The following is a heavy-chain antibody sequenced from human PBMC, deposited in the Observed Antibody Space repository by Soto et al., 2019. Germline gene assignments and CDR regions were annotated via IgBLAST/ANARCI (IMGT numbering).Heavy chain of an antibody. CDR2: IYYSGST. CDR1: GGSISSSSYY. CDR3: ARQKEDPHSGMDV. J-gene: IGHJ6*02. Sequence: PXATLSLACTVSGGSISSSSYYWGWIRQPPGKGLEWIGSIYYSGSTYYNPSLRSRVTISVDTSKNQFSLKLSSVTAADTAVYYCARQKEDPHSGMDVWGQGTTVTVPS. V-gene: IGHV4-39*01.